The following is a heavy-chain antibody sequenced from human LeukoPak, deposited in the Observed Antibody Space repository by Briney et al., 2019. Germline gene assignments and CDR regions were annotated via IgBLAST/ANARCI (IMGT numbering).Heavy chain of an antibody. CDR1: GFTFSSYW. J-gene: IGHJ4*02. CDR3: ARATTASARDH. CDR2: LNQDADRE. V-gene: IGHV3-7*01. D-gene: IGHD1-14*01. Sequence: PGGSLRLSCAASGFTFSSYWMSWVRQAPGKGLEWVASLNQDADREYYVDSVKGRFTISRDNAKNSLYLQMDSLRVEDTAVYYCARATTASARDHWGQGTLVTVSS.